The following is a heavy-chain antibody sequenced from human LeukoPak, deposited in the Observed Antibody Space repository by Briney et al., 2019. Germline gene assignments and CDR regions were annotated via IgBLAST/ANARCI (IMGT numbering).Heavy chain of an antibody. Sequence: ASVKFSCKASGYTFTGYYMHWVRKTPGQGLEWMGWINPNTGDTNYGRKFQGRVTMTRDTSINTAYMELRSLRSDDTAVYYCARSRRVGNGEYPDYWGQGTLVTVSS. CDR1: GYTFTGYY. J-gene: IGHJ4*02. V-gene: IGHV1-2*02. CDR3: ARSRRVGNGEYPDY. D-gene: IGHD3-10*01. CDR2: INPNTGDT.